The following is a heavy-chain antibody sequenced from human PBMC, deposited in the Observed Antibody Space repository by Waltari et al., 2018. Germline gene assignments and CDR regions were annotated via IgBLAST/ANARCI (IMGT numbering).Heavy chain of an antibody. Sequence: QVHLQESGPGLVKPSETLSLTCAVSGGSISVYYWSWIRQPPGKGLEWIGYGYYTGTTHYNPPLKSRVTMSVDTSANQFSLKLASVTAADTALYYCARERGYDGFDFWGQGTLATVSS. CDR2: GYYTGTT. CDR3: ARERGYDGFDF. D-gene: IGHD3-16*01. CDR1: GGSISVYY. J-gene: IGHJ4*02. V-gene: IGHV4-59*01.